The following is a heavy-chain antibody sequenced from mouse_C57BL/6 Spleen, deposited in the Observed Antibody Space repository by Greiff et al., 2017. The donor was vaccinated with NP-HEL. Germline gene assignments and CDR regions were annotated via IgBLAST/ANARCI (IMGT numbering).Heavy chain of an antibody. CDR1: GFTFTDYY. CDR3: ARSGIYYAMDY. Sequence: VQLKESGGGLVQPGGSLSLSCAASGFTFTDYYMSWVRQPPGKALEWLGFIRNKANGYTTEYSASVKGRFTISRDNSQSILYLQMNALRAEDSATYYCARSGIYYAMDYWGQGTSVTVSS. J-gene: IGHJ4*01. CDR2: IRNKANGYTT. V-gene: IGHV7-3*01.